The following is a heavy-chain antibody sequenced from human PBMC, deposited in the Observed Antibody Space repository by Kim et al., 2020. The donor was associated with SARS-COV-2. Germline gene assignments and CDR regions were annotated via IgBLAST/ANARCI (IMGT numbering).Heavy chain of an antibody. V-gene: IGHV3-74*01. CDR1: GFTFSSYW. D-gene: IGHD6-6*01. J-gene: IGHJ3*02. Sequence: GGSLRLSCAASGFTFSSYWMHWVRQAPGKGLVWVSRLSSDGRSTNYADSVKGRFTISRDNAHNTLYLQLNSLHDDDTAVYYCARGSFRHDAFDIWDQGT. CDR3: ARGSFRHDAFDI. CDR2: LSSDGRST.